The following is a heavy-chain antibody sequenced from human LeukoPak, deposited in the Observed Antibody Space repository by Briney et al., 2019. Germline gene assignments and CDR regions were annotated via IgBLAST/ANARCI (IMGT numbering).Heavy chain of an antibody. D-gene: IGHD3-22*01. CDR2: IHYSGST. J-gene: IGHJ4*02. CDR3: ARLGDTMIL. V-gene: IGHV4-59*08. CDR1: GGSISTYY. Sequence: SETLSLTCTVSGGSISTYYWSWIRQPPGKGLEWIGYIHYSGSTDYNPSLKSRVTISVDTSKNHFSLKLSSVTAADTAVYYCARLGDTMILWGQGTLVTVSS.